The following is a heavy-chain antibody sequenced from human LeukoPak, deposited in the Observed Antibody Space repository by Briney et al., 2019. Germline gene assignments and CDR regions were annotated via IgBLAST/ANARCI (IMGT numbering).Heavy chain of an antibody. V-gene: IGHV3-33*01. J-gene: IGHJ6*04. CDR2: IWYDGSDK. CDR3: ARDYGSGMDV. Sequence: GGSRRLSCAPFGMTFSSYGMHWVRQTPGKGLEWVAIIWYDGSDKYYADSVKGRFTISRDNYKNTLYLQMNSLRGEDTAVYYCARDYGSGMDVWGKGTMVTVSS. D-gene: IGHD3-10*01. CDR1: GMTFSSYG.